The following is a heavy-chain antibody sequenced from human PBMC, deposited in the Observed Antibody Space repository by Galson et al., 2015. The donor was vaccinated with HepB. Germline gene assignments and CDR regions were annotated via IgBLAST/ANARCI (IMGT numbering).Heavy chain of an antibody. V-gene: IGHV1-46*01. CDR2: INPSGGST. CDR3: ARERGDGYLDY. J-gene: IGHJ4*02. D-gene: IGHD3-10*01. Sequence: SVKVSCKASGYTFTSYFMHWVRQAPGQGLEWMGIINPSGGSTTYAQKFQGRVTMTRDTSTSTVYMELSSLRSEDTAVYYCARERGDGYLDYWGQGTLVTVSS. CDR1: GYTFTSYF.